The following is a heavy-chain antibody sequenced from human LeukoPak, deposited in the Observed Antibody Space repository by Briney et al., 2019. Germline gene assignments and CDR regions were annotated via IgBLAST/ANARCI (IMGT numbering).Heavy chain of an antibody. CDR3: ARDRTDSEYSSSTNWFDP. Sequence: TSQTLSLTCALSGDIFSSNSAAWNWIRQAPARGREWLVRTYYRTKLYNDYAVSVKSRITINSDTSKNQFSLQLNSVTPEDTAVYYCARDRTDSEYSSSTNWFDPWGQGTLVTVSS. J-gene: IGHJ5*02. CDR1: GDIFSSNSAA. CDR2: TYYRTKLYN. D-gene: IGHD6-13*01. V-gene: IGHV6-1*01.